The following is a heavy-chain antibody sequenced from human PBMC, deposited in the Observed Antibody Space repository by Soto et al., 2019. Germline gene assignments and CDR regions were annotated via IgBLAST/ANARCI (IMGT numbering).Heavy chain of an antibody. CDR3: AREYYYDSSGYFEYYFDY. CDR1: GFTFSSYS. J-gene: IGHJ4*02. V-gene: IGHV3-21*01. Sequence: GGSLRLSCAASGFTFSSYSMNWVRQAPGKGLEWVSSISSSSYIYYADSVKGRFTISRDNAKNSLYLQMNSLRAEDTAVYYCAREYYYDSSGYFEYYFDYWGQGTLVTVSS. D-gene: IGHD3-22*01. CDR2: ISSSSYI.